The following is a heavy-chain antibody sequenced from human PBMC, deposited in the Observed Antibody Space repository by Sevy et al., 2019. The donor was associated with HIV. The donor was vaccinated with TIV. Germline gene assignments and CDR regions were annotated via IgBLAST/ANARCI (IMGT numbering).Heavy chain of an antibody. CDR1: GFSISSGYF. Sequence: SETLSLTCSVSGFSISSGYFWGWVRQPPGKGLEWIGSIYLTGTTYYNPSLKRRVTISVDTSKNQFSLRLSSVTAADAAVYYCGRVLLRLGELSSMDSWGQGTPVTVSS. D-gene: IGHD3-16*02. J-gene: IGHJ4*02. CDR3: GRVLLRLGELSSMDS. CDR2: IYLTGTT. V-gene: IGHV4-38-2*02.